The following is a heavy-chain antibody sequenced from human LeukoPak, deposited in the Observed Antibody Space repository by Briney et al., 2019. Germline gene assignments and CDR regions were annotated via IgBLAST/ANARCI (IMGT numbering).Heavy chain of an antibody. CDR1: GGSISNYY. CDR2: ISYSGST. CDR3: ARQSQYSGSQAPDY. J-gene: IGHJ4*02. Sequence: SETLSLTCTVSGGSISNYYWSWIRQPPGKGLEWIGYISYSGSTNYNPSLKSRVTISVDTSKSQFSLKLNSVTVADTAVYYCARQSQYSGSQAPDYWGQGTLVTVSS. V-gene: IGHV4-59*08. D-gene: IGHD5-12*01.